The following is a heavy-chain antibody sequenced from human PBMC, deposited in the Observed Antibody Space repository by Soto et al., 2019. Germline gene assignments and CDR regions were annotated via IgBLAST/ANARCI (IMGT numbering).Heavy chain of an antibody. V-gene: IGHV4-61*01. CDR2: IHYSGST. Sequence: QVQLQESGPGLVKPSETLSLTCTVSGGSVSSGSYYWSWIRQPPGKGLEWIGNIHYSGSTNYNPSLKSRVTISVDTSKNQFSLKLSSVPAADTAVYYCARGLPYIYGYVSWFDPWGQGTLVTVSS. CDR3: ARGLPYIYGYVSWFDP. CDR1: GGSVSSGSYY. D-gene: IGHD3-16*01. J-gene: IGHJ5*02.